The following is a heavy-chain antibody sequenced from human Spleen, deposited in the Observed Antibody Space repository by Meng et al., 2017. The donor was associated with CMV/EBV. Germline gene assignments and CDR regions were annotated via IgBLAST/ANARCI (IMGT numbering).Heavy chain of an antibody. CDR1: GFPFGSYW. V-gene: IGHV3-7*01. CDR3: ARLSGGSYY. Sequence: GESLKISCAAFGFPFGSYWVTWVRQAPGKGLQWVANIKEDGSERNYLDSVKGRFTISRDNAKNSLYLQMNSLRAEDTAVYYCARLSGGSYYWGQGTLVTVSS. CDR2: IKEDGSER. J-gene: IGHJ4*02. D-gene: IGHD1-26*01.